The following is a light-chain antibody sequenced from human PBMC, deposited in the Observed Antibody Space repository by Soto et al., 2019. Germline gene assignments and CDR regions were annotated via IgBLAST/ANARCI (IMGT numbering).Light chain of an antibody. Sequence: EIVLTQSPGTLSLSPGERATLSCRASQTVSSGYLAWYQQKPGQAPRLLISGASSRVTGIPDRFSGSGSGTDLALTMSRLEPEDFAVYCCLQYGSSPPAVFGQGTSLEIK. CDR2: GAS. CDR1: QTVSSGY. J-gene: IGKJ5*01. V-gene: IGKV3-20*01. CDR3: LQYGSSPPAV.